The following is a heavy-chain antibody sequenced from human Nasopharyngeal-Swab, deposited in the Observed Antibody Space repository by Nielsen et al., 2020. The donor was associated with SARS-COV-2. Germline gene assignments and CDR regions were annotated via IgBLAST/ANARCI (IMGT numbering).Heavy chain of an antibody. D-gene: IGHD6-13*01. V-gene: IGHV3-7*01. Sequence: GGSLRLSCAASGFTFSDHYMDWVRQAPGKGLEWVANINQDGSEKYYLDSVEGRFTISRDNPKNSLYLQMNSLRAEDAAVFYCVRLSIATAGVDYWGQGTLVTVSS. J-gene: IGHJ4*02. CDR3: VRLSIATAGVDY. CDR1: GFTFSDHY. CDR2: INQDGSEK.